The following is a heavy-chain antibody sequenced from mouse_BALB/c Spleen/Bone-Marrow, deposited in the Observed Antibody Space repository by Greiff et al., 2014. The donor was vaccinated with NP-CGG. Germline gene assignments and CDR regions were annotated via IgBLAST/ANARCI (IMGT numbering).Heavy chain of an antibody. J-gene: IGHJ1*01. CDR1: GFTLSSYA. Sequence: VQLKDSGGGLVKPGGSLKLSCAAPGFTLSSYAMSWVRQTPEKRLEWVATISSGGSYTYYADSVKGRFTISRDTAKNTLYLQMSSLRSEDTAIYYCARQDYYGSSPHWYFDVWGAGTTVTVSS. D-gene: IGHD1-1*01. CDR2: ISSGGSYT. V-gene: IGHV5-9-3*01. CDR3: ARQDYYGSSPHWYFDV.